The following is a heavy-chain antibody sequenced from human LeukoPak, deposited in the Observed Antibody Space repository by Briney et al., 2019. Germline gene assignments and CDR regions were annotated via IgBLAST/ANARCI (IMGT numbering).Heavy chain of an antibody. CDR3: AKALAN. CDR2: INHNGDNT. J-gene: IGHJ4*02. CDR1: GFTFSSYA. V-gene: IGHV3-23*01. Sequence: GGSLTLSCGASGFTFSSYAMSWVRQAPGKGLEWVSTINHNGDNTYYADSVKGRFTISRDNFKNTLYLQMNSLRAEDTAVYYCAKALANWGQGTLVTVSS.